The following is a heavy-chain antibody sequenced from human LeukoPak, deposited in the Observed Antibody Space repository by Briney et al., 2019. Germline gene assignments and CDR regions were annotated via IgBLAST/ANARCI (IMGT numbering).Heavy chain of an antibody. D-gene: IGHD6-13*01. CDR1: GYTFTSND. V-gene: IGHV1-46*01. CDR2: INPSGGST. CDR3: ARFASLYSRSWYYAFDI. Sequence: GASVKVSCKASGYTFTSNDIHRVRQAPGQGLEWMGIINPSGGSTSYAQKFQGRVTMTRDTSTSTVYMELSSLRSEDTAVYYCARFASLYSRSWYYAFDIWGQGTMVTVSS. J-gene: IGHJ3*02.